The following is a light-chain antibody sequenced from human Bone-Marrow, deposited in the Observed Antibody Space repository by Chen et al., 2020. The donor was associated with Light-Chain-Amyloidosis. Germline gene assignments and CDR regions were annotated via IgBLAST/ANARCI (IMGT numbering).Light chain of an antibody. CDR2: AVS. CDR3: LQTFNPPLT. J-gene: IGKJ4*01. Sequence: DIQMTQSPPSLSASVGDRVSVTCRASQNIMSYLHWYQQMPGKAPKLLIYAVSHLQNGVPSRFSGSASGTDFTLTISSLQPGEFATYFCLQTFNPPLTFGGGTKVEIK. CDR1: QNIMSY. V-gene: IGKV1-39*01.